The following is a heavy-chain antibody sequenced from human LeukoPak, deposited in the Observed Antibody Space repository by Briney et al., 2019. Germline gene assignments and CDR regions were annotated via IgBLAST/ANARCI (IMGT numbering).Heavy chain of an antibody. CDR3: ARDNKWELFALDY. V-gene: IGHV1-69*13. CDR1: GGTFNSYA. Sequence: ASVKASCKASGGTFNSYAISWVRQAPGQGLEWMGGIIPIFGTPKYAQKYQGRVTVTADESTSTAYMELSSLTSEDTAVYYCARDNKWELFALDYWGQGTLVTVSS. CDR2: IIPIFGTP. D-gene: IGHD1-26*01. J-gene: IGHJ4*02.